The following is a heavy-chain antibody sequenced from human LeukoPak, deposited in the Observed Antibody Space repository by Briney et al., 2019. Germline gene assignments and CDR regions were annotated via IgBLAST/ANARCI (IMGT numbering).Heavy chain of an antibody. Sequence: GGSLRLSCAASGFTFSSYWMSWVRQAPGKGLEWVANIKQDGSEKYYVDSVKGRFTISRDNAKNSLYLQMNSQRAEDTAVYYCARRGTIAARLYYFDYWGQGTLVTVSS. CDR2: IKQDGSEK. V-gene: IGHV3-7*01. J-gene: IGHJ4*02. CDR1: GFTFSSYW. D-gene: IGHD6-6*01. CDR3: ARRGTIAARLYYFDY.